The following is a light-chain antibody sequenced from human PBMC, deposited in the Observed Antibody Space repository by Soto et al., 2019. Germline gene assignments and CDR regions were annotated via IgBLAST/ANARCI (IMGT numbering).Light chain of an antibody. CDR3: QQYGSFPRT. J-gene: IGKJ1*01. V-gene: IGKV3-20*01. CDR2: GAS. CDR1: QSVSSSY. Sequence: EIVLTQSPGTLSLSPGERATLSCRASQSVSSSYVAWYQQKPGQAPRLLIYGASNMATGIADRFSGSGSGTDFTLTISRLEPDDFAVYYCQQYGSFPRTFGQGTKVEIK.